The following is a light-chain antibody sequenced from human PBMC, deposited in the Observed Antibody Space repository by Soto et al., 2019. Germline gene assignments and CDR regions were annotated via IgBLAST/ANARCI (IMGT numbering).Light chain of an antibody. CDR1: QSVGNY. CDR3: QQRTNWPLIT. Sequence: EIVLTQSPATLSLSPGERATLSCRAGQSVGNYLVWYQQKLGQAPRLLIYGASNRATGIPARFSGSGSGTDFTLTISSLEPEDFAVYYCQQRTNWPLITFGQGTRLEIK. V-gene: IGKV3-11*01. J-gene: IGKJ5*01. CDR2: GAS.